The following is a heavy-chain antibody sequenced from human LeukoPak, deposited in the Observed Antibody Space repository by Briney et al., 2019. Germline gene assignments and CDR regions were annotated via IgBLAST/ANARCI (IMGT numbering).Heavy chain of an antibody. CDR1: GGSLSSSSYY. D-gene: IGHD3-22*01. V-gene: IGHV4-39*01. Sequence: SETLSLTCTVSGGSLSSSSYYWGWLRQPPGKGLEWFGSIYYSGSTYYNPSLKSRVTISVDTSKNQFSLKLSSVTAADTAVYYCASPPYYYDSSGYYHAPFDYWGQGTLVTVSS. CDR3: ASPPYYYDSSGYYHAPFDY. CDR2: IYYSGST. J-gene: IGHJ4*02.